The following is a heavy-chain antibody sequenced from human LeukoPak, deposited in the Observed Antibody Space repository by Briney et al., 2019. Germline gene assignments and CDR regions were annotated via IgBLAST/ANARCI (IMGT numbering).Heavy chain of an antibody. V-gene: IGHV4-59*01. CDR1: GDSISSYY. CDR3: ARDAPRSYCSGGSCYHGAPNYYYMDV. D-gene: IGHD2-15*01. J-gene: IGHJ6*03. Sequence: SETLSLTCNVSGDSISSYYWSWIRQPPGKGLEWIGYIYYSGSTDYNPSLKSRVTISVDSSKNQFSLNLKSVTAADTAVYYCARDAPRSYCSGGSCYHGAPNYYYMDVWGKGTTVTISS. CDR2: IYYSGST.